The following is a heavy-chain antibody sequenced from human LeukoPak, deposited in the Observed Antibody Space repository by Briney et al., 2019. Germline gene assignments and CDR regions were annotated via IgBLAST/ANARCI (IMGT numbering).Heavy chain of an antibody. Sequence: ASVKVSCKASGYTFTSDYMHWVRQAPGQGLEWMGIINPSDGSTTYGQKFQGRVTMTRDTSTSTVYMEVSSLRSEDTAVYYCARAVGSSSWYPIESWGQGTLVTASS. J-gene: IGHJ4*02. CDR3: ARAVGSSSWYPIES. D-gene: IGHD6-13*01. CDR1: GYTFTSDY. V-gene: IGHV1-46*01. CDR2: INPSDGST.